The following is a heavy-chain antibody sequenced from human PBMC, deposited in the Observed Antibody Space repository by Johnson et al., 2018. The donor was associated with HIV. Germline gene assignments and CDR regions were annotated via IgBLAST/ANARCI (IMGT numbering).Heavy chain of an antibody. J-gene: IGHJ3*02. CDR1: GFTVSSNY. V-gene: IGHV3-30*03. CDR3: ARDGGESEKKECPSDYYDLGRDYPGQDPRGVVGTFDI. CDR2: ISYDGSNK. Sequence: QVQLVESGGGLIQPGGSLRLSCAASGFTVSSNYMSWVRQAPGKGLEWVAVISYDGSNKYYADYVKGRFTISRDNAKKSLYLQMHSLRAEDTALYYCARDGGESEKKECPSDYYDLGRDYPGQDPRGVVGTFDIWGQGTMVTVSS. D-gene: IGHD3-3*01.